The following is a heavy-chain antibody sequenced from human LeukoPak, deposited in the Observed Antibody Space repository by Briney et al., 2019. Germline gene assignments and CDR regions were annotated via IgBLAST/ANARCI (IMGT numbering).Heavy chain of an antibody. CDR2: ISAYNGNT. CDR3: ARSSSVTIPGYYFDY. CDR1: GYTFTSYA. Sequence: ASVKVSCKASGYTFTSYAISWVRQAPGQGLEWMGWISAYNGNTNYAQKLRGRVTMTTDTSTSTAYMELRSLRSDDTAVYYCARSSSVTIPGYYFDYWGQGTLVTVSS. J-gene: IGHJ4*02. V-gene: IGHV1-18*01. D-gene: IGHD2-21*01.